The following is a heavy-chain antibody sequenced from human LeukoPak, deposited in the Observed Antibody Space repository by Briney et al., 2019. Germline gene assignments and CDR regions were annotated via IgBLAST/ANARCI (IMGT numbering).Heavy chain of an antibody. D-gene: IGHD3-22*01. CDR3: ARDIAPDYYDSSGSRDAFDI. J-gene: IGHJ3*02. CDR1: GGSISSSSYY. CDR2: IYYSGST. V-gene: IGHV4-39*07. Sequence: SETLSLTCTVSGGSISSSSYYWGWIRQPPGKGLEWIGSIYYSGSTYYNPSLKSRVTISVDTSKNQFSLKLSSVTAADTAVYYCARDIAPDYYDSSGSRDAFDIWGQGTMVTVSS.